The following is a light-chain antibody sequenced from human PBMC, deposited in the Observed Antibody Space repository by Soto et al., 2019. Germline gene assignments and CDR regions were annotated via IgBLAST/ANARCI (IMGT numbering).Light chain of an antibody. Sequence: EIVLTQSPATLSLSPGERATLSCRASQSVSSYLAWYQQKPGQAPRLLIYDASNRATGIPARFSGSGSGTDFTLTISSLESEDFAVYYCQQRSNFITFGQGTRLEI. V-gene: IGKV3-11*01. CDR1: QSVSSY. J-gene: IGKJ5*01. CDR2: DAS. CDR3: QQRSNFIT.